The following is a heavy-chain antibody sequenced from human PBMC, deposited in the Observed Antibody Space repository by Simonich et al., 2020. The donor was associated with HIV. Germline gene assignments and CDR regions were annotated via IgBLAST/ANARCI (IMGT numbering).Heavy chain of an antibody. CDR3: ARRHPTTVTTPYFDY. V-gene: IGHV4-34*01. CDR2: INHSGST. CDR1: GGSFSGYY. Sequence: QVQLQQWGAGLLKPSETLSLTCAVYGGSFSGYYWSWIRQPPGQGLEWIGEINHSGSTNYNPSLKSRVTISVDTSKNQFSLKLSSVTAADTAVYYCARRHPTTVTTPYFDYWGQGTLVTVSS. J-gene: IGHJ4*02. D-gene: IGHD4-17*01.